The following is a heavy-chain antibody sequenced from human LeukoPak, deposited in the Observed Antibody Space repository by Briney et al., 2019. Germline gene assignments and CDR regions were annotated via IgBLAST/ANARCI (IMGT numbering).Heavy chain of an antibody. Sequence: SETLSLTCAVYGGSFSGYYWSWIRQPPGKGLEWIGSIYYSGSTYYNPSLKSRVTISVDTSKNQFSLKLSSVTAADTAVYYCARQIGEAYDFWSGYYPNSFDYWGQGTLVTVSS. J-gene: IGHJ4*02. CDR3: ARQIGEAYDFWSGYYPNSFDY. CDR1: GGSFSGYY. V-gene: IGHV4-34*01. CDR2: IYYSGST. D-gene: IGHD3-3*01.